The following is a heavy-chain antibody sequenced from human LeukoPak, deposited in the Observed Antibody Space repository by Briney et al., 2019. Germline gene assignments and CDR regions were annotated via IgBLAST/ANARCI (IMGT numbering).Heavy chain of an antibody. CDR2: IMPISGTA. V-gene: IGHV1-69*06. CDR1: GGTFSSYD. D-gene: IGHD6-19*01. Sequence: SVKVSCKASGGTFSSYDISWVRQAPGQGLEWMGGIMPISGTANYAQKFQGRVTITADKPTNTAYMELSSLRSEDTAVYYCARDLALSGWYDNWFDPWGQGTLVTVSS. J-gene: IGHJ5*02. CDR3: ARDLALSGWYDNWFDP.